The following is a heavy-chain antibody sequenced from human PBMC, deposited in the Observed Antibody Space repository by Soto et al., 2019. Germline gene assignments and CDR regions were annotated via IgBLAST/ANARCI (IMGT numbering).Heavy chain of an antibody. CDR3: AKDRRADWESYYYYAMDV. D-gene: IGHD1-26*01. J-gene: IGHJ6*02. V-gene: IGHV1-69*13. CDR2: IIPIYGTA. CDR1: GGTFSSFT. Sequence: SVKVSCKASGGTFSSFTISWVRQAPRQGREWMGGIIPIYGTAHYAHKFQGRVTITADASTRTAYMELSSLRSEDTAVYYCAKDRRADWESYYYYAMDVWGQGTTVTVSS.